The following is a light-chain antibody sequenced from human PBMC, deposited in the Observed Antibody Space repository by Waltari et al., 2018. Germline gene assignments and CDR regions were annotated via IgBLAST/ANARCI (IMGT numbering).Light chain of an antibody. CDR3: QQYGSSQFT. CDR1: QSVSSNY. V-gene: IGKV3-20*01. Sequence: EIVLTQSPGTLSLSPGDRATLSCRASQSVSSNYLAWYQQKPGQAPRLLIYGASSRATGIPDRFSGSGSGTDFTLTISRLEPEDCAVYYCQQYGSSQFTFGPGTKVDIK. J-gene: IGKJ3*01. CDR2: GAS.